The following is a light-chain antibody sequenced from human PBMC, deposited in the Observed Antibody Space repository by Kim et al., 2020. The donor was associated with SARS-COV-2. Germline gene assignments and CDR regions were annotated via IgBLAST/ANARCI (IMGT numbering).Light chain of an antibody. CDR1: QSVRTF. CDR2: DAS. V-gene: IGKV3-11*01. J-gene: IGKJ4*01. CDR3: QQRVNWPPFT. Sequence: IVLTQSPATLSLSPGERATVSCRASQSVRTFLAWYQQKPGQAPRLLIYDASHRATGIPARFSGSGSGTDFTLTITSLEPEDFAVYYCQQRVNWPPFTFGGGTKLEI.